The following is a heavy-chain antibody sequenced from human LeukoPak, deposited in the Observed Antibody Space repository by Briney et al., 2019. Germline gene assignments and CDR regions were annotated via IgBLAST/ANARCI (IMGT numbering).Heavy chain of an antibody. CDR3: AREDYSNYGGAFDI. Sequence: SETLSLTCAVHGGSFSDYYWSWIRQPPGKGLEWIGEINHSGSTSYNPSLKSRVTISVDTSKNQFSLRLSSVTAADTAVYYCAREDYSNYGGAFDIWGQGTMVTVSS. D-gene: IGHD4-11*01. J-gene: IGHJ3*02. CDR2: INHSGST. CDR1: GGSFSDYY. V-gene: IGHV4-34*01.